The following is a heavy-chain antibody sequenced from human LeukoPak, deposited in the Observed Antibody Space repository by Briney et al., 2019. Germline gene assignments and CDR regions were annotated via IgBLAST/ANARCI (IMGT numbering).Heavy chain of an antibody. CDR2: ISSTAATT. CDR1: GFTFSSFA. V-gene: IGHV3-23*01. J-gene: IGHJ4*02. Sequence: GGSLRLTRAASGFTFSSFAMSWVRQAPGQGLEWVSSISSTAATTYYADSVRGRFTISRDNAMNTLYLQLSSLRVEDTAVYYCARRTLFGVIKPPDYWGQGTLVTVSS. CDR3: ARRTLFGVIKPPDY. D-gene: IGHD3-3*01.